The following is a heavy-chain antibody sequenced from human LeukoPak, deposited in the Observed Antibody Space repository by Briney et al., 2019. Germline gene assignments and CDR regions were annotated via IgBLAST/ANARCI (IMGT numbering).Heavy chain of an antibody. CDR1: GFTFSSYA. CDR3: AKAAPSEAVAGTFDY. CDR2: ISSNGGST. J-gene: IGHJ4*02. Sequence: PGGSLRLSCAASGFTFSSYAMHWVRQAPGKGLEYVSAISSNGGSTYYANSVKGRFTISRDNSKNTLYLQMGSLRAEDTAVYYCAKAAPSEAVAGTFDYWGQGTLVTVSS. D-gene: IGHD6-19*01. V-gene: IGHV3-64*01.